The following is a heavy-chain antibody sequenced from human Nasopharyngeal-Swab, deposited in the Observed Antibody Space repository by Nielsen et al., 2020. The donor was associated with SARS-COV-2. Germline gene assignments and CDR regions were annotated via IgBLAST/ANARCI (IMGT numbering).Heavy chain of an antibody. CDR3: TFDSSGYYPHDAFDI. CDR1: GFTFGDYA. J-gene: IGHJ3*02. CDR2: IRSKAYGGTT. V-gene: IGHV3-49*04. D-gene: IGHD3-22*01. Sequence: GESLKISCPASGFTFGDYAMSWVRQAPGKGLEWVGFIRSKAYGGTTEYAASVKGRLTISRDDSKSIAYLQMNSLKTEDTAVYYCTFDSSGYYPHDAFDIWGQGTMVTVSS.